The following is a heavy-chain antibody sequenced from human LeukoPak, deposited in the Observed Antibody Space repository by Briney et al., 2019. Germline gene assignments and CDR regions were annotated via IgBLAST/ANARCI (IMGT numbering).Heavy chain of an antibody. CDR1: GYTFTGYY. CDR3: ARDASQYYDFWSGCYRPQTVPFDY. V-gene: IGHV1-2*02. Sequence: ASVKVSCKASGYTFTGYYMHWVRQAPGQGLEWMGWINPNSGGTNYAQKFQGRVTMTRDTSISTAYMELSRLRSDDTAVYYCARDASQYYDFWSGCYRPQTVPFDYWGQGTLVTVSS. J-gene: IGHJ4*02. CDR2: INPNSGGT. D-gene: IGHD3-3*01.